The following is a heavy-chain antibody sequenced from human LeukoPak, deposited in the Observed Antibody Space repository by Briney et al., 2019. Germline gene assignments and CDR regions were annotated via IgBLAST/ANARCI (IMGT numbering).Heavy chain of an antibody. Sequence: PSETLSLTCTVSGGSISNSRDYWAWIRQPPGKGLEWIANIYYSGSTYYSPSLKSRVTISVDTSKNQFSLKLSSVTAADTAVYYCAKDALPYTMIAPDRSPYNWFDPWGQGTLVTVSS. CDR3: AKDALPYTMIAPDRSPYNWFDP. CDR1: GGSISNSRDY. V-gene: IGHV4-39*02. J-gene: IGHJ5*02. CDR2: IYYSGST. D-gene: IGHD3-22*01.